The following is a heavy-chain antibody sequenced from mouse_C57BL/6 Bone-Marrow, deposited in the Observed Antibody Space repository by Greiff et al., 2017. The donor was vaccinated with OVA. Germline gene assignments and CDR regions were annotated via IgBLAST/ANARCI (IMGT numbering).Heavy chain of an antibody. V-gene: IGHV1-80*01. D-gene: IGHD4-1*01. J-gene: IGHJ1*03. Sequence: VQLQQSGAELVKPGASVKISCKASGYAFSSYWMNWVKQRPGKGLEWIGQIYPGDGDTNYNGKFKGKATLTADKSSSTAYLQLSSLTSEDSAVYFCAREDDWEDFDVWGTGTTVTVSS. CDR1: GYAFSSYW. CDR3: AREDDWEDFDV. CDR2: IYPGDGDT.